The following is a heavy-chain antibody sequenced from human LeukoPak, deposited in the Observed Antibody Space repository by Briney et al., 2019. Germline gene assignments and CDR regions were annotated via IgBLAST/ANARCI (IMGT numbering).Heavy chain of an antibody. CDR3: ARERDGVVVVPAATLYYYYYMDV. V-gene: IGHV4-4*07. CDR2: IYTSGST. Sequence: KASETLSLTCAVYGGSFSGYYWSWIRQPAGKGLEWIGRIYTSGSTNYNPSLKSRVTMSVDTSKNQFSLKLSSVTAADTAVYYCARERDGVVVVPAATLYYYYYMDVWGKGTTVTVSS. D-gene: IGHD2-2*01. CDR1: GGSFSGYY. J-gene: IGHJ6*03.